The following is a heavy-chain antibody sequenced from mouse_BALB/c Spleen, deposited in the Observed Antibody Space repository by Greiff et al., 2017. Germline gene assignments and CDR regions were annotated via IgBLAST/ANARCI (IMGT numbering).Heavy chain of an antibody. CDR2: IAPGSGST. D-gene: IGHD1-1*01. CDR3: ARSDDGSSSYAMDY. J-gene: IGHJ4*01. Sequence: DLVTPGASVKLSCKASGYTFTSYWINWIHQRPGQGLEWIGRIAPGSGSTYYNEMFKGKATLTVDTSSSTAYIQLSSLSSEDSAVYFCARSDDGSSSYAMDYWGQGTSVTVSS. CDR1: GYTFTSYW. V-gene: IGHV1S41*01.